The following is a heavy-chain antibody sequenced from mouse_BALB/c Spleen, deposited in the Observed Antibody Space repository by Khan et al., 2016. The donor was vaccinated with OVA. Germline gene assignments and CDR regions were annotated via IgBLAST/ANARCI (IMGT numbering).Heavy chain of an antibody. J-gene: IGHJ1*01. Sequence: EVELVESGGGLVQPGGSLRLSCATSGFTFTDYYMSWVRQPPGKSLEWLGFIRNKAKGYTTEYSAPVKCRFTISRDNSQNIVYLQMNTLRAEDSATYYCARETVVDVYWYFDVWGAGTTVTVSS. CDR2: IRNKAKGYTT. CDR3: ARETVVDVYWYFDV. D-gene: IGHD1-1*01. CDR1: GFTFTDYY. V-gene: IGHV7-3*02.